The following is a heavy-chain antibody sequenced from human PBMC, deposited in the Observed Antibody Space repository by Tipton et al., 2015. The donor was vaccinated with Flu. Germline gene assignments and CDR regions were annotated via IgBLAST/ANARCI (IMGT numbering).Heavy chain of an antibody. CDR1: GGSISSDY. CDR3: ARVTMTTWDAFDV. CDR2: IYTSGST. Sequence: TLSLICTVSGGSISSDYWSWIRQPAGKGLEWIGRIYTSGSTNYNPSLKNRVTMSLDTSKSQLPLNLTSVTAADTAVYYCARVTMTTWDAFDVWGQGTMVTVSS. D-gene: IGHD4-17*01. J-gene: IGHJ3*01. V-gene: IGHV4-4*07.